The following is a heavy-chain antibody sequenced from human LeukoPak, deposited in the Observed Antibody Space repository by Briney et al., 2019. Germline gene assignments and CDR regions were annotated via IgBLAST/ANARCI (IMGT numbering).Heavy chain of an antibody. D-gene: IGHD5-18*01. CDR1: GDSFTNSW. J-gene: IGHJ2*01. CDR2: IYPGASET. CDR3: AATKRGLWPWYIDL. Sequence: GESLKISCKASGDSFTNSWIGWVRQMPGKGLEWMGIIYPGASETRYSPSFQGQVTISADKSISTAYLQWSSLKASDTAMYFCAATKRGLWPWYIDLWGQGTLVIVSS. V-gene: IGHV5-51*01.